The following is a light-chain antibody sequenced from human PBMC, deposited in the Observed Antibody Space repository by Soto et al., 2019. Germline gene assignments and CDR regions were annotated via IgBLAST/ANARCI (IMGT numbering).Light chain of an antibody. V-gene: IGKV1-5*03. J-gene: IGKJ1*01. CDR3: QHYNSYSEA. CDR1: QSISSY. Sequence: DIQMTPSPSSLSASVGDRVTINCRASQSISSYLNWYQHKPGKAPKLLIYKASTLKSGVPSRFSGSGSGTEFTLTISSLQPDDFATYYCQHYNSYSEAFGQGTKVDI. CDR2: KAS.